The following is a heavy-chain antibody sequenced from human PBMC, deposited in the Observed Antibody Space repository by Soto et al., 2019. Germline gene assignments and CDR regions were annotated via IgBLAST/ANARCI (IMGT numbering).Heavy chain of an antibody. CDR1: GFTFSSYA. D-gene: IGHD3-22*01. CDR2: ISYDGSNK. Sequence: GGSLRLSCAASGFTFSSYAMHWVRQAPGKGLEWVAVISYDGSNKYYADSVKGRFTISRDNSKNTLYLQMNSLRAEDTAVYYCARGNYYDSSGYHRAPFFDYWGQGTLVTVSS. CDR3: ARGNYYDSSGYHRAPFFDY. V-gene: IGHV3-30-3*01. J-gene: IGHJ4*02.